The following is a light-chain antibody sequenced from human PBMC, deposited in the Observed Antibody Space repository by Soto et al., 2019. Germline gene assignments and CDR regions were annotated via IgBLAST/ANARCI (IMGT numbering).Light chain of an antibody. CDR3: QQYENLPLT. CDR1: QDVKNY. V-gene: IGKV1-33*01. Sequence: DIQMTQSPSSLSASVGDRVTITCQASQDVKNYLNWYQQKPGKAPKLLIYDASNLERGVPSRFSGSGTGKEYNFTISSLQAEDNGTYYCQQYENLPLTFGGGNKVEIK. CDR2: DAS. J-gene: IGKJ4*01.